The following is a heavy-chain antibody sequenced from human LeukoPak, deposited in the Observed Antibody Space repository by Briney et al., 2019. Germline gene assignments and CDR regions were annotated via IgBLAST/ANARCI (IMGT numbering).Heavy chain of an antibody. V-gene: IGHV3-64*01. CDR2: ISSSGRST. Sequence: SGGSLTLSCAASGFTFSNYAMHWVRQAPGKGLEYVSAISSSGRSTYYANSVKGRFTISRDNSKNTLYLQMGSLRAEDTAVYFCARVGDHFHWNLDLWGRGTLVTVSS. J-gene: IGHJ2*01. CDR3: ARVGDHFHWNLDL. D-gene: IGHD3-3*02. CDR1: GFTFSNYA.